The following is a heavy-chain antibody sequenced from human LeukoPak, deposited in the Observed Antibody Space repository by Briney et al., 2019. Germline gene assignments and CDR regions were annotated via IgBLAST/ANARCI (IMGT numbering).Heavy chain of an antibody. CDR3: ARKDFNYGMDV. J-gene: IGHJ6*02. V-gene: IGHV3-48*03. Sequence: GGSLRLPCGPSGLTHSSFQINWVRQAPGKGLEWLSYISSSGSIIHYAVSVKGRFTISRDNAKNSVSLQMNSLGAEDTAVYYCARKDFNYGMDVWGQGTTVTASS. CDR1: GLTHSSFQ. CDR2: ISSSGSII.